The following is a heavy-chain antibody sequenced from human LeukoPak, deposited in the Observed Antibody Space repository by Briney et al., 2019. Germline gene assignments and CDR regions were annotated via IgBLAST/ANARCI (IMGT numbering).Heavy chain of an antibody. V-gene: IGHV4-59*01. CDR1: DGSISSYY. CDR3: ARPERGAFDI. CDR2: IYYTGST. J-gene: IGHJ3*02. Sequence: SETLSLTCTVSDGSISSYYWSWIRQPPGKGLEWIGYIYYTGSTKFNPSLKSRATISGDMSKNQFSLKLTSVTSADTAVYYCARPERGAFDIWGQGTMVTVSS.